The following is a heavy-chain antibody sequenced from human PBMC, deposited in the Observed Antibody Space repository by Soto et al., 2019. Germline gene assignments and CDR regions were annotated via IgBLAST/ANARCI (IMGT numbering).Heavy chain of an antibody. CDR2: ISWNSGSI. D-gene: IGHD2-2*02. Sequence: EVQLVESGGGLVQPGRSLRLSCAASGFTFDDYAMHWVRQAPGKGLEWVSGISWNSGSIGYADSVKGRFTISRDNAKNSLYMQMNSLRAEDTALDYCAKALSGYCISTSSYRGGGGEGSYYYGMDVWGQGTTVTVSS. J-gene: IGHJ6*02. CDR1: GFTFDDYA. CDR3: AKALSGYCISTSSYRGGGGEGSYYYGMDV. V-gene: IGHV3-9*01.